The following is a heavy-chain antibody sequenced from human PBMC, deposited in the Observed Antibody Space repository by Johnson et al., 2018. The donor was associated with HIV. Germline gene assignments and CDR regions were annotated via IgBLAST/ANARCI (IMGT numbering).Heavy chain of an antibody. V-gene: IGHV3-13*01. CDR2: IGAAGDT. D-gene: IGHD4-23*01. CDR1: GFTFSRYD. CDR3: ARATVESAFDI. Sequence: VQLVESGGALVQPGGSLRLSCAGSGFTFSRYDMHWVRQATGKGLEWVSAIGAAGDTYYPGSVKGRFTISRENAKNSLYLQMNSLRAEATAVYYCARATVESAFDIWGQGTMVTVSS. J-gene: IGHJ3*02.